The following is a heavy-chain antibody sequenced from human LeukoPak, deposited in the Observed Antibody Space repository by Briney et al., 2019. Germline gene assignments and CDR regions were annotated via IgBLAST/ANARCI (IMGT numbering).Heavy chain of an antibody. Sequence: ASVKVSCKASGYTFTSYGISWVRQAPGQGLEWMGWISAYNGNTNYAQKLQGRVTMTTDTSTSTAYMELRSLRPDDTAVYYCARDLVTQYSYYFDYWGQGTLVTVSS. CDR1: GYTFTSYG. CDR2: ISAYNGNT. D-gene: IGHD4-11*01. CDR3: ARDLVTQYSYYFDY. V-gene: IGHV1-18*01. J-gene: IGHJ4*02.